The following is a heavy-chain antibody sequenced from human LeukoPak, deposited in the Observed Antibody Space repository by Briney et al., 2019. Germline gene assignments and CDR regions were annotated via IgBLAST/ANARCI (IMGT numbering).Heavy chain of an antibody. V-gene: IGHV3-64*01. J-gene: IGHJ6*02. D-gene: IGHD2-2*01. CDR1: GFTFSSYA. Sequence: GSLRLSCAASGFTFSSYAMHWVRQAPGKGLEYVSAISSNGGSTYYANSVKGRFTISRDNSKNTLYLQMGSLRAEDMAVYYCARGNSWWDIVVVPASYYYYGMDVWGQGTTVTVSS. CDR2: ISSNGGST. CDR3: ARGNSWWDIVVVPASYYYYGMDV.